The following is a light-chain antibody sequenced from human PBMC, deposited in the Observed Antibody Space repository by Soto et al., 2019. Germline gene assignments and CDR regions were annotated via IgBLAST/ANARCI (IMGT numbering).Light chain of an antibody. CDR2: GTS. CDR1: QSVSSRH. Sequence: PGEIATLSCRASQSVSSRHLAWYQQRPGQAPRLLIYGTSNRATGIPDRFSGSGSGPDFSLIISRLEPEDFAVYYCQYYGSSPRTFGQGTKVDIK. CDR3: QYYGSSPRT. V-gene: IGKV3-20*01. J-gene: IGKJ1*01.